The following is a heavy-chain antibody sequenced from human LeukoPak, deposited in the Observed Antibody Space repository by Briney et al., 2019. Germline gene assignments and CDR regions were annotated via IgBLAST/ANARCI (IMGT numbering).Heavy chain of an antibody. D-gene: IGHD1-7*01. CDR3: ARAQETTSDFDAFDI. CDR1: GFTVSSNY. Sequence: GGSLRLSCAASGFTVSSNYMRWVRQAPGKGLDWVSVILSGGSTYYADSVKGRFTISRANSKNTLYLQMNSLRAEDTAVYYCARAQETTSDFDAFDIWGQGTMVTVSS. V-gene: IGHV3-66*01. J-gene: IGHJ3*02. CDR2: ILSGGST.